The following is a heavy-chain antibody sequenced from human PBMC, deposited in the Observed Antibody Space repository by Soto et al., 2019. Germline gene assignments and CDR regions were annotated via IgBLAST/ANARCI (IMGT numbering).Heavy chain of an antibody. CDR1: GGSISSGDYY. J-gene: IGHJ6*02. D-gene: IGHD6-6*01. Sequence: SETVSLTCTVSGGSISSGDYYWSWIRQPPGKCLEWIGYIYYSGSTYYNPYLKSRVTISVDTSKNQFSLKLSSVTAADTAVYYCGGVPVTTLAARPGYYYYGMDVWGQGTTLTL. CDR2: IYYSGST. CDR3: GGVPVTTLAARPGYYYYGMDV. V-gene: IGHV4-30-4*01.